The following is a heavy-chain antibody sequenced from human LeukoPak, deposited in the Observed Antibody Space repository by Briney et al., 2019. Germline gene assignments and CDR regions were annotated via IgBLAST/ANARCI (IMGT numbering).Heavy chain of an antibody. CDR2: IYHSGST. CDR1: GYSISSGYY. J-gene: IGHJ5*02. Sequence: SETLSLTCTVSGYSISSGYYWGWIRQPPGKGLEWIGSIYHSGSTYYNPSLKSRVTISVDTSKNQFSLKLSSVTAADTAVYYCARGGGITIRTPRTNWFDPWGQGTLVTVSS. D-gene: IGHD3-3*01. CDR3: ARGGGITIRTPRTNWFDP. V-gene: IGHV4-38-2*02.